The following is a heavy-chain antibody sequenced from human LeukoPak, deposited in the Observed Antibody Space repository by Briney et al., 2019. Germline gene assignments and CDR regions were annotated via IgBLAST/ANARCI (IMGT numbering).Heavy chain of an antibody. V-gene: IGHV4-39*07. CDR3: ARDLVYCSGGSCDPRHEFDI. D-gene: IGHD2-15*01. Sequence: SETLSLTCTVSGGSISSSSYYWGWIRQPPGKGLEWIGSIYYSGSTYYNPSLKSRVTISVDTSKNQFSLKLSSVTAADTAVYYCARDLVYCSGGSCDPRHEFDIWGQGTMVTVSS. CDR1: GGSISSSSYY. J-gene: IGHJ3*02. CDR2: IYYSGST.